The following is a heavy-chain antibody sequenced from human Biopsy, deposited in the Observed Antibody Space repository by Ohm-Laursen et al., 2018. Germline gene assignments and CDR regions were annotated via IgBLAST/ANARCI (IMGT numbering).Heavy chain of an antibody. CDR1: GGSISSYQ. V-gene: IGHV4-59*01. CDR2: LYNTGGT. CDR3: ARATNSTGWPYYYFYGMDV. D-gene: IGHD2/OR15-2a*01. J-gene: IGHJ6*02. Sequence: GTLSLTCTVSGGSISSYQWTWIRQPPGKGLEWIGYLYNTGGTNYNPSLESRVTISVDTPKNQFSLRLNSVTAADTAVYYCARATNSTGWPYYYFYGMDVWGQGTTVTVSS.